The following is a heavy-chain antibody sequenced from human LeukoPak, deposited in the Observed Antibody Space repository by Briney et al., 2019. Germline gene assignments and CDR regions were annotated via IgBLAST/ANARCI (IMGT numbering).Heavy chain of an antibody. Sequence: SETLSLTCTVYGGSISSYYWSWLRQPPGKGLEWIGYIYYSGSTNYNPSLKSRVTISVDTSKNQFSLKLSSVTAADTAVYYCARTESTTIAFDIWGQGTMVTVSS. J-gene: IGHJ3*02. CDR1: GGSISSYY. D-gene: IGHD4-11*01. CDR3: ARTESTTIAFDI. V-gene: IGHV4-59*01. CDR2: IYYSGST.